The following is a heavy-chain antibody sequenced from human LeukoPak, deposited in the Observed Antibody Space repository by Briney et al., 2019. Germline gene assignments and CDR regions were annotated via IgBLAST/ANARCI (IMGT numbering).Heavy chain of an antibody. CDR2: IGSSGGNT. D-gene: IGHD2-21*02. Sequence: GGSLRLYCSASGFTFSNYAMNWVRQAPGKGLEWVSGIGSSGGNTYYADSVKGRFTISRDNSKNRLFLQMNSLRAEDTAVYCARDVGGGDTFDYWGQGTLVTVSS. J-gene: IGHJ4*02. V-gene: IGHV3-23*01. CDR3: ARDVGGGDTFDY. CDR1: GFTFSNYA.